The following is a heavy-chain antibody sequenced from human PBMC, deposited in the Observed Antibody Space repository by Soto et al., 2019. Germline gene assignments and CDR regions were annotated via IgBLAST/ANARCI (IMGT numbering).Heavy chain of an antibody. CDR2: INHSGST. CDR3: ASSRGYASIYYYYMDV. Sequence: SETLSLTCAVYGGSFSGYYWSWIRQPPGKGLEWIGEINHSGSTNYNPSLKSRVTISVDTSKNQFSLKLSSVTAADTAVYYCASSRGYASIYYYYMDVWGKGTTVTVSS. D-gene: IGHD5-12*01. J-gene: IGHJ6*03. V-gene: IGHV4-34*01. CDR1: GGSFSGYY.